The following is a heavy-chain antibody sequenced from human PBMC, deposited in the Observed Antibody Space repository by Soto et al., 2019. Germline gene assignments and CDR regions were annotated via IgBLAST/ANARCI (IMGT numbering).Heavy chain of an antibody. V-gene: IGHV4-30-2*01. J-gene: IGHJ6*02. CDR2: IYHSGST. Sequence: SETLSLTCAVSGGSISSGGYSWSWIRQPPGKGLEWIGYIYHSGSTYYNPSLKSRVTISVDRSKNQFSLKLSSVTAADTAVYYCARIMITFGGAPYGMDVWGQGTTITVSS. D-gene: IGHD3-16*01. CDR1: GGSISSGGYS. CDR3: ARIMITFGGAPYGMDV.